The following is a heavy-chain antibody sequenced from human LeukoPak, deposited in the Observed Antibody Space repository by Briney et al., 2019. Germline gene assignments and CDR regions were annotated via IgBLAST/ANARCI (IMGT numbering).Heavy chain of an antibody. Sequence: GASVKVSCKASGGTFSSYAISWVRQAPGQGLEWMGGINPIFGTANYAQKFQGRVTITADESTSTAYMELSSLRSEDTAVYYCARGYDSSGYYYDGYFDYWGQGTLVTVSS. CDR3: ARGYDSSGYYYDGYFDY. CDR1: GGTFSSYA. V-gene: IGHV1-69*13. D-gene: IGHD3-22*01. J-gene: IGHJ4*02. CDR2: INPIFGTA.